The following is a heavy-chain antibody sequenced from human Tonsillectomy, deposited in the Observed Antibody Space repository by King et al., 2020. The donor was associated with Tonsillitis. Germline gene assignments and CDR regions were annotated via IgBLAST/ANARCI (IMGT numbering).Heavy chain of an antibody. J-gene: IGHJ6*02. V-gene: IGHV3-21*06. CDR3: VRDVPWGPGGVIVAWGMDV. D-gene: IGHD3-16*02. Sequence: EVQLVESGGGLVKPGGSLRLSCEASGFTFSNYNMNWVRQAPGKGLEWVSSISISGRDVFYAESVKGRFAISRDNAWSTLSLQMNSLRVEDTAVYYCVRDVPWGPGGVIVAWGMDVWGQGTTVTVSS. CDR1: GFTFSNYN. CDR2: ISISGRDV.